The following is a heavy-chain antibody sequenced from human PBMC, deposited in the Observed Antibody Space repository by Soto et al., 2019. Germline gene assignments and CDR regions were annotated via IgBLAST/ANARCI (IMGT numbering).Heavy chain of an antibody. CDR2: VAPIDSDT. V-gene: IGHV5-51*03. J-gene: IGHJ4*02. CDR1: GYSFINFW. D-gene: IGHD3-10*01. CDR3: AKLDTMVRALTLDH. Sequence: EVRLVQSGTEVKKPGESLKISCQASGYSFINFWVGWVRQMPGKGLEWMGIVAPIDSDTRYSPSFQGQVTISVDRSIDTVYLQWSSLKGSDTAIYYCAKLDTMVRALTLDHWGQGTLVTVSS.